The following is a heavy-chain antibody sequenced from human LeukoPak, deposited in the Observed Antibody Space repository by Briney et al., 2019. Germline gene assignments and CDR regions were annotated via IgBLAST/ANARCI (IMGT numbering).Heavy chain of an antibody. CDR1: GFTFSSYG. J-gene: IGHJ5*02. D-gene: IGHD4-17*01. CDR3: AKDAKTGWIGQLEPKYGDYADP. CDR2: IRYDGSNK. Sequence: GGSLRLSCAASGFTFSSYGMHWVRQAPGKGLEWVAFIRYDGSNKYYADSVKGRFTISRDNSKNTLYLQMNSLRAEDTAVYYCAKDAKTGWIGQLEPKYGDYADPWGQGTLVTVSS. V-gene: IGHV3-30*02.